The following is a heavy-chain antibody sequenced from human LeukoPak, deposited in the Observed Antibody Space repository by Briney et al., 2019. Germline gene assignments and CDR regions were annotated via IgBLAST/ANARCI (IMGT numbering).Heavy chain of an antibody. CDR2: ISAYNGNT. CDR1: SYTFTSYG. D-gene: IGHD2-2*01. CDR3: ARDEVVPAAALGGDY. V-gene: IGHV1-18*01. J-gene: IGHJ4*02. Sequence: PVASVKVSCKASSYTFTSYGISWVRQAPGQGLEWMGWISAYNGNTNYAQKLQGRVTMTTDTSTSTAYMELRSLRSDDTAVYYCARDEVVPAAALGGDYWGQGTLVTVSS.